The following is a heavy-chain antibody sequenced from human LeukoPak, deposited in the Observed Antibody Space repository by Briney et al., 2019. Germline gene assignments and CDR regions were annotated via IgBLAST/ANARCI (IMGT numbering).Heavy chain of an antibody. J-gene: IGHJ4*02. V-gene: IGHV1-69*04. CDR1: GGTFSSYA. CDR2: IILILGIA. Sequence: SVKVSCKASGGTFSSYAISWVRQAPGQGLEWMGRIILILGIANYAQKFQGRVTITADKSTSTAYMELSSLRSEDTAVYYCARGDYGDSPFDYWGQGTLVTVSS. CDR3: ARGDYGDSPFDY. D-gene: IGHD4-17*01.